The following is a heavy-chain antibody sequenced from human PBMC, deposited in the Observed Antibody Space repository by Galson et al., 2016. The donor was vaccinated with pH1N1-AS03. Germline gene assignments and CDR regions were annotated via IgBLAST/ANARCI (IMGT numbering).Heavy chain of an antibody. CDR1: GGSISSYY. V-gene: IGHV4-59*08. J-gene: IGHJ4*02. Sequence: SETLSLTCTVSGGSISSYYWSWIRQPPGKRLEWIGYIFYNGTTNYNPSLKSRVTISVDTSKNQFSLKLTSVTAADTALYYCARFPDYGDDVGYCGQGTLVTVSS. CDR2: IFYNGTT. D-gene: IGHD4-17*01. CDR3: ARFPDYGDDVGY.